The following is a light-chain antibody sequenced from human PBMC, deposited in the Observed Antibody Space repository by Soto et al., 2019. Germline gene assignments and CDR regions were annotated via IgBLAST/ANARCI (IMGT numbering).Light chain of an antibody. Sequence: EIVMTQSPATLSVSPGERATLSCRASQSVNSNLAWYQQKPGHSPRLLIYGASTRVTGIPARFSGSGSGTEFTLTISSLQSEDLAIYYCQQHNSWPPVFGQGTKLEIK. CDR3: QQHNSWPPV. CDR2: GAS. J-gene: IGKJ2*01. V-gene: IGKV3-15*01. CDR1: QSVNSN.